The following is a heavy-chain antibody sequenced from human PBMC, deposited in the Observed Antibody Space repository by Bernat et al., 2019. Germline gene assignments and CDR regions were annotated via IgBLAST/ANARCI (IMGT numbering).Heavy chain of an antibody. CDR2: ISYDGSNK. D-gene: IGHD1-1*01. J-gene: IGHJ4*02. CDR1: GFTFSSYA. Sequence: QVQLVESGGGVVQPGRSLRLSCAASGFTFSSYAMHWVRQAPGKGLEWVAVISYDGSNKYYADSVKGRFTISRDNSKNTLYVQMNSLRAEDTAVYYCARDEGIQLERTYYFDYWGQGTLVTVSS. CDR3: ARDEGIQLERTYYFDY. V-gene: IGHV3-30-3*01.